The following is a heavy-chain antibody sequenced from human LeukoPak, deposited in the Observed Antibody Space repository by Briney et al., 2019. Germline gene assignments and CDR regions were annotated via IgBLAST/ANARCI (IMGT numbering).Heavy chain of an antibody. CDR1: GGSISSSSYY. J-gene: IGHJ4*02. D-gene: IGHD2-21*02. CDR3: ARTPYCGGDCYSFDY. CDR2: IYYSGST. V-gene: IGHV4-39*07. Sequence: SETLSLTCTVSGGSISSSSYYWGWIRQPPGKGLEWIGSIYYSGSTYYNPSLKSRVTISVDTSKNQFSLKLSSVTAADTAVYYCARTPYCGGDCYSFDYWGQGTLVTVSS.